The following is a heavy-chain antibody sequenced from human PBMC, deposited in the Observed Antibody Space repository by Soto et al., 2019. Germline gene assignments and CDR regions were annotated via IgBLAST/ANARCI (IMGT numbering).Heavy chain of an antibody. Sequence: QVQLQESGPGLVKPSQTLSLTCSVSGGSITSGGFYWSWIRQHPEKGLEWIAYIFHSGSTDFNPSLKGRIIISADTAKNQFSLKLTSVTAADPAVDYCVGGGIAGNWFDPWGQGTLVTVSS. V-gene: IGHV4-31*03. CDR3: VGGGIAGNWFDP. CDR1: GGSITSGGFY. J-gene: IGHJ5*02. D-gene: IGHD6-13*01. CDR2: IFHSGST.